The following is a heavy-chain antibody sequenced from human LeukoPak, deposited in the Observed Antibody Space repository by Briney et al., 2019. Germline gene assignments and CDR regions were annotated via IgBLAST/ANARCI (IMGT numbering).Heavy chain of an antibody. Sequence: QPGGSLRLSCAASGFTFSSYAMSWVRQAPGKGLEWVSAISGSGGSTYYADSVKGRFTISRDNAKNSLYLQMNSLRAEDTAVYYCAKWGRTYDILTGYSYWGQGTLVTVSS. CDR1: GFTFSSYA. CDR2: ISGSGGST. V-gene: IGHV3-23*01. J-gene: IGHJ4*02. CDR3: AKWGRTYDILTGYSY. D-gene: IGHD3-9*01.